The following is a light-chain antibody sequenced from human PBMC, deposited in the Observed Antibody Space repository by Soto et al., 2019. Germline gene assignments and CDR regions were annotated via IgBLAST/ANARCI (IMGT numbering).Light chain of an antibody. CDR3: QQYNNWPPLT. V-gene: IGKV3-15*01. CDR2: GAS. J-gene: IGKJ4*01. CDR1: QSVSSS. Sequence: EIVMTQSPATLSVSPGERATLSCRASQSVSSSLAWYQQKPGQAPRLLIYGASTRVTGIPTRFSGSGSGTEFSLTISSLQSEYFAVYYCQQYNNWPPLTFGGGTKVEIK.